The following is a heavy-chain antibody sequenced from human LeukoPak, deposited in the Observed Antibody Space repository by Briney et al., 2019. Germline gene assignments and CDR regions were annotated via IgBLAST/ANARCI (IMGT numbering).Heavy chain of an antibody. CDR1: GFTFSTYA. V-gene: IGHV3-23*01. CDR2: ISGSGDST. J-gene: IGHJ4*02. CDR3: ARDYRSYFDY. Sequence: SGGSLRLSCAASGFTFSTYAMSWVRQASGKGLEWVAAISGSGDSTYYADSVKGRFTISRDSSKNTLYLQMNSLRAEDTAVYYCARDYRSYFDYWGQGTLVTVSS.